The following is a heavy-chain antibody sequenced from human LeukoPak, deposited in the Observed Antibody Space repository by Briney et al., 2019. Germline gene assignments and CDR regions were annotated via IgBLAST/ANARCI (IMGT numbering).Heavy chain of an antibody. J-gene: IGHJ4*02. CDR2: IIPIFGTE. Sequence: GASVKVSCKASGGTFSSYAISWVRQAPGQGLEWMGGIIPIFGTENYAQKFQGRVTITTDESTSTAYMELSSLRSEDTAVYYCARLTVRYGGPDYWGQGTLVTVSS. CDR1: GGTFSSYA. D-gene: IGHD4-23*01. CDR3: ARLTVRYGGPDY. V-gene: IGHV1-69*05.